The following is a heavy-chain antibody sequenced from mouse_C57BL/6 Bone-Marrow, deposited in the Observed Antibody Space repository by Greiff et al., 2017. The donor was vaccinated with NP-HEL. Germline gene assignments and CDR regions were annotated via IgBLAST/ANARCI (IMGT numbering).Heavy chain of an antibody. CDR3: ARDDSYSERSFDY. Sequence: EVQLQESGPVLVKPGPSVKISCKASGFTFTYYYMHWAKQSHGKSLEWIGLVYPYNGGTSYNQKFKGKATLTVDTSSSTAYMELNSLTSEDSAVYYCARDDSYSERSFDYWGQGTTLTVSS. J-gene: IGHJ2*01. CDR2: VYPYNGGT. D-gene: IGHD2-12*01. CDR1: GFTFTYYY. V-gene: IGHV1-36*01.